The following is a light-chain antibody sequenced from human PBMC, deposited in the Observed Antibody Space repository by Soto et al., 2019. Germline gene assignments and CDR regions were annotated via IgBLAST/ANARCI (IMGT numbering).Light chain of an antibody. CDR2: YNT. CDR3: QCYDSSLTVL. CDR1: GSTFGAGSD. J-gene: IGLJ2*01. V-gene: IGLV1-40*01. Sequence: QSVLTQPPSVYGAPGQRVTISCTGSGSTFGAGSDVHWYQQVPGTAPKLLISYNTNRPSGVPDRFSGSKSGTSASLAISGLQAEDEADYYCQCYDSSLTVLFGGGTKLTVL.